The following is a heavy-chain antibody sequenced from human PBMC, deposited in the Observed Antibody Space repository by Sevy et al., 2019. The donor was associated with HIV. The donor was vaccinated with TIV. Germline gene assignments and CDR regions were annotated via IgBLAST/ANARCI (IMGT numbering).Heavy chain of an antibody. CDR2: ISAYNGNT. CDR3: ARDDSSSPGGRGHYGMDV. J-gene: IGHJ6*02. CDR1: GYTFTSYG. Sequence: ASVKVSCKASGYTFTSYGISWVRQAPGQGLEWMGWISAYNGNTNYAQKPQGRVTMTTDTSTSTAYMELRSLRSDDTAVYYCARDDSSSPGGRGHYGMDVWGQGTTVTVSS. V-gene: IGHV1-18*01. D-gene: IGHD6-13*01.